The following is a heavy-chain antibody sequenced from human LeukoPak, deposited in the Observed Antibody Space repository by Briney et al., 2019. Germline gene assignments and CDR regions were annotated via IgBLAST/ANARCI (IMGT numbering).Heavy chain of an antibody. Sequence: GGSLRLSCEASGFTFSSYAMSWVRQAPGKGLEWVSGVSGNGAGTYYADSVKGRFTISRDNSKNMLYLQMNSLRAEDTAVYYCAREGGNSDAFDIWGQGTMVTVSS. CDR1: GFTFSSYA. V-gene: IGHV3-23*01. D-gene: IGHD4-23*01. J-gene: IGHJ3*02. CDR2: VSGNGAGT. CDR3: AREGGNSDAFDI.